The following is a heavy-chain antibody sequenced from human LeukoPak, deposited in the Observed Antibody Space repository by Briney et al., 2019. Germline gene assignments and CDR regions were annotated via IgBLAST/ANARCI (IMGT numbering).Heavy chain of an antibody. V-gene: IGHV3-48*03. J-gene: IGHJ4*02. CDR3: AREASTVDY. Sequence: GGSLRLSCAASGFTFSSYEMNWVRQAPGKGLEWVSYISRSGSTIYYADSVKGRFTISRDNAKNSLYLQMNSLRAEDTAVYYCAREASTVDYWGQGTLVTVSS. CDR2: ISRSGSTI. D-gene: IGHD2-2*01. CDR1: GFTFSSYE.